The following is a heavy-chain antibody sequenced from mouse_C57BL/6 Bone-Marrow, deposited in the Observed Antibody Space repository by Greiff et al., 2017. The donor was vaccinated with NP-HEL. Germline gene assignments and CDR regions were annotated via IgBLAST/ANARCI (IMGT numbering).Heavy chain of an antibody. CDR2: INYDGSST. CDR3: ARGGLLLFDY. J-gene: IGHJ2*01. D-gene: IGHD1-1*01. V-gene: IGHV5-16*01. CDR1: GFTFSDYY. Sequence: EVQLVESEGGLVQPGSSMKLSCTASGFTFSDYYMAWVRQVPEKGLEWVANINYDGSSTYYLDSLKSRFIISRDNAKNILYLQMSSLKSEDTATYYCARGGLLLFDYWGQGTTLTVSS.